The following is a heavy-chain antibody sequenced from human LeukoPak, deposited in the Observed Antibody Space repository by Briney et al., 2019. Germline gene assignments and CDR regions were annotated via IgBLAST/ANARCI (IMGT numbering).Heavy chain of an antibody. D-gene: IGHD3-10*01. J-gene: IGHJ4*02. V-gene: IGHV1-18*01. CDR3: ARDGEVRGVNNPDY. CDR2: ISSYNGNT. Sequence: ASVKVSCYASGYTFTSYGINWVRQAPGQGLEWMGWISSYNGNTNYAQKVQGRVTMTTDTSTSTAYMELRSLRSDDTAVYYCARDGEVRGVNNPDYWGQGTLVTVSS. CDR1: GYTFTSYG.